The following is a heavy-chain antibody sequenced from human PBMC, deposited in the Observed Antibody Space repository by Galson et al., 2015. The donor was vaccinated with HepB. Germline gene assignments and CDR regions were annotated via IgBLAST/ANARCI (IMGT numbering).Heavy chain of an antibody. Sequence: LSLTCTVSGGPITSSGYYWGWIRQPPGKGLEFIGSIYYTGRTYYNPSLKSRVTISVDTSKNRFSLKLRSATAADTAIYYCATHLVVVTANLFDYWGQGTLVTVSS. V-gene: IGHV4-39*01. D-gene: IGHD2-21*02. CDR3: ATHLVVVTANLFDY. J-gene: IGHJ4*02. CDR2: IYYTGRT. CDR1: GGPITSSGYY.